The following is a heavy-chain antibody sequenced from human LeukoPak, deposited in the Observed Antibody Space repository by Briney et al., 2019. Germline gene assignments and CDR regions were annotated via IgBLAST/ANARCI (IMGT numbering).Heavy chain of an antibody. Sequence: GGSLRLSCAASGFTFSSYAMSWVRQAPGKGREWVSAISGSGGSTYYADSVKGRFTISRDNSKTTLYLQMNSLRAEDTAVYYCAKDSTVYSSSSLDYWGQGTLVTVSS. CDR2: ISGSGGST. J-gene: IGHJ4*02. CDR1: GFTFSSYA. V-gene: IGHV3-23*01. D-gene: IGHD6-6*01. CDR3: AKDSTVYSSSSLDY.